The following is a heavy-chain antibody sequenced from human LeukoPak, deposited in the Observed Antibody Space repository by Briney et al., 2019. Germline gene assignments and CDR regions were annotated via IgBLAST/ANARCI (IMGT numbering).Heavy chain of an antibody. J-gene: IGHJ5*02. V-gene: IGHV4-61*08. CDR2: IYYSGST. D-gene: IGHD6-13*01. Sequence: SETLSLTCTVSGGSVSSGGYYWSWIRQPPGKGLEWIGYIYYSGSTNYNPSLKSRVTISVDTSKNQFSLKLSSVTAADTAVYYCAREASWYWFDPWGQGTLVTVSS. CDR3: AREASWYWFDP. CDR1: GGSVSSGGYY.